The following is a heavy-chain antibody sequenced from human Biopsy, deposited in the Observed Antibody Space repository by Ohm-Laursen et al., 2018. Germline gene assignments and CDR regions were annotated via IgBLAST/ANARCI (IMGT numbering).Heavy chain of an antibody. CDR2: ASYSGYT. V-gene: IGHV4-59*08. J-gene: IGHJ4*02. CDR3: AHGSGSYYKWDF. Sequence: GTLSLTCTVSGGSFSGFYWTWIRQPPGQGLEWIGHASYSGYTNYNPSLKSRVTISVDTSKNHFSLNLRPVTAADTAIYYCAHGSGSYYKWDFWGRGILVTVSS. CDR1: GGSFSGFY. D-gene: IGHD3-10*01.